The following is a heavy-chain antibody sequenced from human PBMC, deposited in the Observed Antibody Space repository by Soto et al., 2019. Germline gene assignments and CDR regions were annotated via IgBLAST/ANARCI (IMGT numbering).Heavy chain of an antibody. CDR1: GYTFTSYY. Sequence: ASVKVSCKASGYTFTSYYMHWVRQAPGQGLEWMGIINPSGGSTSYAQKFQGRVTMTRDTSTSTVYMELSSLRSEDTAAYYCARGVPRITIFGVVINPVGWFDPWGQGTLVTVSS. D-gene: IGHD3-3*01. CDR2: INPSGGST. CDR3: ARGVPRITIFGVVINPVGWFDP. J-gene: IGHJ5*02. V-gene: IGHV1-46*01.